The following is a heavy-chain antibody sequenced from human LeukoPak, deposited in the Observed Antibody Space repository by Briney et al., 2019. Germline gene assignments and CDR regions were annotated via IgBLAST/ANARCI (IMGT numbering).Heavy chain of an antibody. Sequence: PGGSLRLSCAASGFTFSNYWMHWVRQAPGKGLVWVSRINSDGINTSYADSVKGRFTISRDNAKNTLNLQMNSLRAEDTAVYYCTKRGAEVGTTVAPGDYWGQGTLVTVSS. CDR3: TKRGAEVGTTVAPGDY. CDR2: INSDGINT. V-gene: IGHV3-74*01. D-gene: IGHD1-26*01. J-gene: IGHJ4*02. CDR1: GFTFSNYW.